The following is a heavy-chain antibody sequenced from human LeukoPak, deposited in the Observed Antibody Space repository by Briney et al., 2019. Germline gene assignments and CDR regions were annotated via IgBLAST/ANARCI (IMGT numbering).Heavy chain of an antibody. CDR2: ISGSGGST. Sequence: GGSLRLSCAASGFTFSSYAMSWVRQAPGKGLEWVSAISGSGGSTYYADSVKGRFTISRDNSKNTLYLQMNSLRAEDTAVYYCAKDQVRGIMVAYYFDYWGQGTLVTVPS. CDR1: GFTFSSYA. CDR3: AKDQVRGIMVAYYFDY. J-gene: IGHJ4*02. D-gene: IGHD2-21*01. V-gene: IGHV3-23*01.